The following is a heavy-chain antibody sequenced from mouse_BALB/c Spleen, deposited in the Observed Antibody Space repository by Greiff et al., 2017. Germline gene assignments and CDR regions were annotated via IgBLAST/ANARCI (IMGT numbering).Heavy chain of an antibody. D-gene: IGHD2-2*01. CDR1: GYTFTSYW. V-gene: IGHV1-69*02. CDR3: TREGRRGYGYAFDY. J-gene: IGHJ2*01. CDR2: IYPSDSYT. Sequence: QVQLQQPGAELVRPGASVKLSCKASGYTFTSYWINWVKQRPGQGLEWIGNIYPSDSYTNYNQKFKDKATLTVDKSSSTAYMQLSSPTSEDSAVYYGTREGRRGYGYAFDYWGQGTTLTVAS.